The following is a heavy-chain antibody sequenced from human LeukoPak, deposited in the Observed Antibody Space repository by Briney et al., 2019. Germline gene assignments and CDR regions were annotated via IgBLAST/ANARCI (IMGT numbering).Heavy chain of an antibody. Sequence: PGGSLRLSCAASGFTFTSYSMNWVRQAPGKGLEWVSSISSSSSYIYYADSVKGRFTISRDNAKNSLYLQMNGLRAEDTAVYYCARDLYGDYAFDYWGQGTLVTVSS. CDR3: ARDLYGDYAFDY. D-gene: IGHD4-17*01. CDR1: GFTFTSYS. CDR2: ISSSSSYI. J-gene: IGHJ4*02. V-gene: IGHV3-21*06.